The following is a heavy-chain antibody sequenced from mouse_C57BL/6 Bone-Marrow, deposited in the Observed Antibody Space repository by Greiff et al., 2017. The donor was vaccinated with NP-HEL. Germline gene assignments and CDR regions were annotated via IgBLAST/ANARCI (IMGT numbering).Heavy chain of an antibody. D-gene: IGHD2-3*01. V-gene: IGHV1-81*01. J-gene: IGHJ3*01. CDR3: ARDGGFAC. CDR2: IYPRSGNT. Sequence: VQLQESGAELARPGASVKLSCKASGYTFTSYGISWVKQRTGQGLEWIGEIYPRSGNTYYNAKFKGKATRTADKSSSTAYMALRSRTSEDSAVYFCARDGGFACWGQGTLVTVSA. CDR1: GYTFTSYG.